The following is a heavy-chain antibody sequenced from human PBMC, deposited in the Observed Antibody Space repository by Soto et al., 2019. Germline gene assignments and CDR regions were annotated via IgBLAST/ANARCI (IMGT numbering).Heavy chain of an antibody. CDR1: GFTFSSYA. CDR3: AKDLRGCYYGSGSPPDFDY. D-gene: IGHD3-10*01. Sequence: GGSLRLSCAASGFTFSSYAMSWVRQAPGKGLEWVSGISGSGGSTYYADSVKGRFAISRDNSQNTLYLQMNSLRAEDTAVYYCAKDLRGCYYGSGSPPDFDYWGQGTLVTVSS. CDR2: ISGSGGST. J-gene: IGHJ4*02. V-gene: IGHV3-23*01.